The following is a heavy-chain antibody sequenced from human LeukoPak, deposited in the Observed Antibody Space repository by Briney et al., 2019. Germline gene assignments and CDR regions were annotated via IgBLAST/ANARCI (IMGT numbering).Heavy chain of an antibody. D-gene: IGHD3-9*01. CDR2: ISSSSSYL. V-gene: IGHV3-21*01. J-gene: IGHJ4*02. CDR3: AALRYPPD. CDR1: GFTFSSYS. Sequence: PGGSLRLSCAASGFTFSSYSMNWVRQAPGKRLGWVSSISSSSSYLYYADSVKGRFTISRDNAKNSLYLQMNSLRAEDTAVYYCAALRYPPDWGQGTLVTVSS.